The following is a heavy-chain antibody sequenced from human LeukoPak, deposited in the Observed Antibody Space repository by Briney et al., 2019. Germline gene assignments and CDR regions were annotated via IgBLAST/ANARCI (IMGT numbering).Heavy chain of an antibody. CDR3: TTELLRGHYYDSSGVDN. Sequence: GGSLRLSCATSGFTFSNAWMNWVRQAPGKGLEWVGHIKSKTYGGTTDYAAPVKDRFTISRDDSKNTLYLQMNSLKIEDTAVYYCTTELLRGHYYDSSGVDNWGQGTLVTVSS. CDR2: IKSKTYGGTT. V-gene: IGHV3-15*01. CDR1: GFTFSNAW. J-gene: IGHJ4*02. D-gene: IGHD3-22*01.